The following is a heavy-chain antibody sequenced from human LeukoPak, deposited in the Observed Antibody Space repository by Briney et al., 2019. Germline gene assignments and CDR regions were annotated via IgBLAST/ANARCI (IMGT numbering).Heavy chain of an antibody. J-gene: IGHJ5*02. CDR2: IYYSGST. CDR1: GGSISRDGYY. Sequence: PSETLSLTCTVSGGSISRDGYYWSWIRQPPGKGLEWIVYIYYSGSTNYNPSLKSRVTISVDTSKNQFSLKMSSVTAADTAVYYCARSGYYHSGVYNWWFDPWGQGTLVTVSS. CDR3: ARSGYYHSGVYNWWFDP. V-gene: IGHV4-61*08. D-gene: IGHD3-22*01.